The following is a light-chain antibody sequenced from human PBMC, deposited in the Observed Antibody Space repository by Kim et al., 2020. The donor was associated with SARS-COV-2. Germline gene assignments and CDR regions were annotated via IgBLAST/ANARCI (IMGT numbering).Light chain of an antibody. CDR1: QGITRW. CDR3: QQYNLSPLT. Sequence: ASVGDSVTITCRASQGITRWLAWYQQQPGKAPKLLISDASTLQGGVPSSFSGSGSGTEFTLTITSLQPDDFAPYYCQQYNLSPLTFGRGTKVDIK. V-gene: IGKV1-5*01. CDR2: DAS. J-gene: IGKJ4*01.